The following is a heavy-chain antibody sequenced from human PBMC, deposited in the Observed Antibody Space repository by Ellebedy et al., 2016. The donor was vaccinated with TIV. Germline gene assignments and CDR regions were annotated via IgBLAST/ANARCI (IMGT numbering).Heavy chain of an antibody. D-gene: IGHD6-13*01. Sequence: PGGSLRLSCAASGFTFSDYWMHWVRQVPGKGLQWVSRINSDGSTIYYADSVKGRFTISRDNSKNSLYLQMNSLRTEDTALYYRAKDLGSSSWFDYWGQGTQVTVSS. V-gene: IGHV3-43*02. CDR2: INSDGSTI. J-gene: IGHJ4*02. CDR3: AKDLGSSSWFDY. CDR1: GFTFSDYW.